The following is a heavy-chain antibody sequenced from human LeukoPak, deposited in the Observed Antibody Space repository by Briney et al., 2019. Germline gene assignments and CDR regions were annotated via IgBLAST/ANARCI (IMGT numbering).Heavy chain of an antibody. Sequence: PGGSLRLSCAASGFTFSSYWMSWVRQAPGKGLEWVSSISSSSSYIYYADSVKGRFTISRDNAKNSLYLQMNSLKAEDTAVYYCASHYGDYTTYFDYWGQGTLVTVSS. D-gene: IGHD4-17*01. J-gene: IGHJ4*02. CDR2: ISSSSSYI. CDR1: GFTFSSYW. V-gene: IGHV3-21*04. CDR3: ASHYGDYTTYFDY.